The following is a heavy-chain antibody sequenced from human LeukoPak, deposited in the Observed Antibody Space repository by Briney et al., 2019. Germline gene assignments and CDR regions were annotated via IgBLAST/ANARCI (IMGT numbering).Heavy chain of an antibody. CDR3: SRDFQGY. V-gene: IGHV3-30*02. CDR1: GFTFSSYA. J-gene: IGHJ4*02. Sequence: GGSLRLSCAGSGFTFSSYAMSWVRQAPDKGLEWVAFIRYDGSYKYFGDAVKGRFTISRDNSKNSLYLEMNSLRAEDSAVYYCSRDFQGYWGQGTLVTVSS. CDR2: IRYDGSYK.